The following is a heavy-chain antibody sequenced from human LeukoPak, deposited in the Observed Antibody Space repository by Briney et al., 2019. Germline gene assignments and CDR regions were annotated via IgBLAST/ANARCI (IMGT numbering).Heavy chain of an antibody. J-gene: IGHJ4*02. CDR3: ATFAYCGGDCYSGTSYFDY. Sequence: ASVKVSCKVSGYTLTELSMHWVRQAPGKGLEWMGGFDPEDGETIYAQKFQGRVTMTEDTSTDTAYMELSSLRSEDTAVYYCATFAYCGGDCYSGTSYFDYWGQGTLVTVS. CDR1: GYTLTELS. V-gene: IGHV1-24*01. D-gene: IGHD2-21*02. CDR2: FDPEDGET.